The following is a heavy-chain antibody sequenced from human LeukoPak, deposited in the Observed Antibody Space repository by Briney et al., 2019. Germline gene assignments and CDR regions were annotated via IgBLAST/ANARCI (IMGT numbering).Heavy chain of an antibody. Sequence: SETLSLTCAVYGGAFSGYYWSWIRQPPGKGLEWIGEINPSGSTNYNPSLKSRVTISVDTSKNQFSLKLSSVTAADTAVYYCARWGRVAAAAFDPWGQGTLVTVSS. CDR2: INPSGST. CDR1: GGAFSGYY. J-gene: IGHJ5*02. D-gene: IGHD6-13*01. CDR3: ARWGRVAAAAFDP. V-gene: IGHV4-34*01.